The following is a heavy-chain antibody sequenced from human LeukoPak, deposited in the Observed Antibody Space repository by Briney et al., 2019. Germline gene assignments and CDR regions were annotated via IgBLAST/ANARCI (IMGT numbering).Heavy chain of an antibody. CDR2: ISHTGGSP. CDR3: AKNADRGAYCRGGSCYPYYYYYMDV. V-gene: IGHV3-23*01. J-gene: IGHJ6*03. D-gene: IGHD2-15*01. CDR1: GFTFSSYA. Sequence: GGSLRLSCAASGFTFSSYAMSWVRQAPGKGLEWVSSISHTGGSPYYADSVKGRFTVSRDNSKNTLYLQMNSLTVEDTAIYYCAKNADRGAYCRGGSCYPYYYYYMDVWGTGTTVTISS.